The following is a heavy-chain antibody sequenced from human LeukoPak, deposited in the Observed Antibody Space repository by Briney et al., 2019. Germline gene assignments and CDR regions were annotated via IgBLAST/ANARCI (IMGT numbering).Heavy chain of an antibody. CDR2: VFDSGRT. V-gene: IGHV4-59*11. J-gene: IGHJ6*03. CDR1: GGSMTTHH. Sequence: SETLSLTCTLSGGSMTTHHWNWIRQTPGKGLEWIEYVFDSGRTKVNPSLKSRVTLSADTSKNQFSLRLSSVTAADTALYYCARDYAVETAARINYFYYYMDVWGKGTTVTVSS. CDR3: ARDYAVETAARINYFYYYMDV. D-gene: IGHD5-18*01.